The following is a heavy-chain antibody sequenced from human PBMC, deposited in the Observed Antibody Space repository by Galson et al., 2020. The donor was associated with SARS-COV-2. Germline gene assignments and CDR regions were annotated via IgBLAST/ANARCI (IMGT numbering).Heavy chain of an antibody. V-gene: IGHV3-23*01. D-gene: IGHD6-25*01. CDR3: AKDRVASSAQGVYGMDV. CDR2: ISASGGST. CDR1: GFTFNTYA. Sequence: AGSLRLSCSASGFTFNTYAMTWVRQAPGKGLEWVSGISASGGSTYNADSVKGRFTISRDNSKNTLYLQMNSLRADDTAVYYCAKDRVASSAQGVYGMDVWGQGTTVTVSS. J-gene: IGHJ6*02.